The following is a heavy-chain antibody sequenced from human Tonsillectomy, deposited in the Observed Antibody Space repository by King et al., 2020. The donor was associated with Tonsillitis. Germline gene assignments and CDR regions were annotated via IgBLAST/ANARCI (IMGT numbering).Heavy chain of an antibody. CDR1: GGSISSSSYY. D-gene: IGHD3-3*01. Sequence: VQLQESGPGLVKPSETLSLTCTVSGGSISSSSYYWGWIRQPPGKGLEWIGSIYYSGSTYYNPSLKSRVTISVDTSKKQFSLKLSSVTAEDTAVYYCARTYYDFWSGYKYWYFDLWGRGTLVTVSS. CDR2: IYYSGST. CDR3: ARTYYDFWSGYKYWYFDL. V-gene: IGHV4-39*01. J-gene: IGHJ2*01.